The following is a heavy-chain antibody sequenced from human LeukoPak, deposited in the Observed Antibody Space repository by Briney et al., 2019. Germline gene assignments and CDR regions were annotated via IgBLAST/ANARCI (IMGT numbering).Heavy chain of an antibody. V-gene: IGHV4-61*09. CDR1: GASITSGSFY. J-gene: IGHJ4*02. D-gene: IGHD2-2*01. CDR2: IYTSGST. Sequence: TASETLSLTCSVSGASITSGSFYWIWIRQPAGKTLEWIGHIYTSGSTNYNPSLKSRVTISVDTSKNQFSLKLSSVTAADTAMYFCAREALGVGAALLWGQGTLVTVSS. CDR3: AREALGVGAALL.